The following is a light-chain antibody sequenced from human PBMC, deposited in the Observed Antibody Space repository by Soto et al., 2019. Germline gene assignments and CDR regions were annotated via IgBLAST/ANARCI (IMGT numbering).Light chain of an antibody. CDR1: NSNIGSNT. V-gene: IGLV1-44*01. J-gene: IGLJ1*01. CDR3: AAWDDSLNGRV. CDR2: YDN. Sequence: QAVLTQPPSASGTPGQRVTISCSGSNSNIGSNTVNWYQQLPGTAPKLLIYYDNLRPSGVPDRISGSKSGTSASLAISGLQSDDEADYYCAAWDDSLNGRVFGTGTQAHRP.